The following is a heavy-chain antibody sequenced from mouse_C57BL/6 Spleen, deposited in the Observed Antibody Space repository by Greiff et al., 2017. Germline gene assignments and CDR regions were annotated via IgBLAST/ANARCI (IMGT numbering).Heavy chain of an antibody. Sequence: VQLKESGPGLVKPSQSLSLTCSVTGYSITSGYYWNWIRQFPGNKLEWMGYISYDGSNNYNPSLKNRISITRDTSKNQFFLKLNSVTTEYTATYYCARGVLMDYWGQGTSLTVSS. CDR3: ARGVLMDY. CDR2: ISYDGSN. J-gene: IGHJ4*01. V-gene: IGHV3-6*01. CDR1: GYSITSGYY.